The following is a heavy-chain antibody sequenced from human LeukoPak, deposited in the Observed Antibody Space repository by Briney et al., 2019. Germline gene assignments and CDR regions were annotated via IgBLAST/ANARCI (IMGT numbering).Heavy chain of an antibody. Sequence: GGSLRLSCAASGFTFSDHYMTWIRQAPGKGLEWVSYIGSSGTTVYYADSVKGRFTISRDNAKNSLYLQMNSLRAEDTAVYYCARGRGNYDILTGYHPAFDYWGQGTLVTVSS. CDR3: ARGRGNYDILTGYHPAFDY. CDR2: IGSSGTTV. J-gene: IGHJ4*02. CDR1: GFTFSDHY. D-gene: IGHD3-9*01. V-gene: IGHV3-11*01.